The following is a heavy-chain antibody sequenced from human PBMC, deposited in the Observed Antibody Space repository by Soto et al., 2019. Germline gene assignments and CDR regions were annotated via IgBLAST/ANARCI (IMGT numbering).Heavy chain of an antibody. Sequence: SGGSVRLSCAASGFTVSSYSMNWVRQAPGKGLEWVSSISSSSSYIYYADSVKGRFTISRDNAKNSLYLQMNSLRAEDTAVYYCAILREQPGWGDYYYGMDVWGPAT. CDR2: ISSSSSYI. CDR3: AILREQPGWGDYYYGMDV. CDR1: GFTVSSYS. J-gene: IGHJ6*02. D-gene: IGHD5-12*01. V-gene: IGHV3-21*01.